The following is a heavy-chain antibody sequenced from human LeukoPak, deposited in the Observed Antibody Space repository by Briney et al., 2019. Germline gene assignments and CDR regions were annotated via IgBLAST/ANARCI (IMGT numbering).Heavy chain of an antibody. CDR2: IYTSGST. J-gene: IGHJ4*02. CDR1: GGSISSYY. Sequence: SGTLSLTCTVSGGSISSYYWSWIRQPAGKGLEWIGRIYTSGSTNYNPSLKSRVTMSVDTSKNQFSLKLSSVTAADTAVYYCARDRYSSGYYGFDYWGQGTLVTVSS. CDR3: ARDRYSSGYYGFDY. D-gene: IGHD3-22*01. V-gene: IGHV4-4*07.